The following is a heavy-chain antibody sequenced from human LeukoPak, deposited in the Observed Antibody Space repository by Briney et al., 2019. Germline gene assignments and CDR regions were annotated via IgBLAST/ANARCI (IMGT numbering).Heavy chain of an antibody. D-gene: IGHD2-15*01. Sequence: GGTLRLSCAASGFTFSSYGMSWVRQAPGKGLEWVSGISGRAASTYYADSVKGRFTISRDNSKNMLYLHMNSLRGEDTAIYYCAKALVVAVDASRAFDNWGQGTLVTVSS. CDR1: GFTFSSYG. V-gene: IGHV3-23*01. CDR2: ISGRAAST. CDR3: AKALVVAVDASRAFDN. J-gene: IGHJ4*02.